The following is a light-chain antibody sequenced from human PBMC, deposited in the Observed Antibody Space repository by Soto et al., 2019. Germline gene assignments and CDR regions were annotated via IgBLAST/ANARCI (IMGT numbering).Light chain of an antibody. CDR3: QQYGTSPPST. J-gene: IGKJ5*01. V-gene: IGKV3-20*01. CDR2: GAS. CDR1: QSVSSSY. Sequence: EIVLTQSPGTLFLSPGERATLSCRASQSVSSSYLAWYQQKPGQAPRLLINGASSRATGIPDRFSGSGSGTHFTLTISRLEPEDFAVYYCQQYGTSPPSTFGQGTRLEIK.